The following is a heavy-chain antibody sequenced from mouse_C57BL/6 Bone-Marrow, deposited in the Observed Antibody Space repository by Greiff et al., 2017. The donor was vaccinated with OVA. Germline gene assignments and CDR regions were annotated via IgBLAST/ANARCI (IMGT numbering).Heavy chain of an antibody. CDR3: ARTNWENAMDY. Sequence: QVQLQQSGAELVKPGASVTMSCKASGYTFTSYWITWVKQRPGQGLEWIGDIYPGSGSTNYNEKFKSKATLTVDTSSSTAYMQLSSLTSEDSAVYYCARTNWENAMDYWGQGTSVTVSS. J-gene: IGHJ4*01. CDR1: GYTFTSYW. D-gene: IGHD4-1*01. V-gene: IGHV1-55*01. CDR2: IYPGSGST.